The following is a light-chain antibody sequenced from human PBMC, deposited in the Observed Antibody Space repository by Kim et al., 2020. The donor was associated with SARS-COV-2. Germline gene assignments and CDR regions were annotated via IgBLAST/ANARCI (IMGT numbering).Light chain of an antibody. Sequence: SSSPGQTARITCSGDKFNERYINCYQHNPGQSPVLVIYQDDKRPSGIPERFSASSSGNTATLTISGTQAMDEADYFCQAWDVNTWVFGGGTQLTVL. J-gene: IGLJ3*02. CDR1: KFNERY. V-gene: IGLV3-1*01. CDR3: QAWDVNTWV. CDR2: QDD.